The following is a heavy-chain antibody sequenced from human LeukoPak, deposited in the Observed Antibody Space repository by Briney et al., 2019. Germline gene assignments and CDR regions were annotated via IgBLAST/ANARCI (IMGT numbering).Heavy chain of an antibody. V-gene: IGHV4-34*01. Sequence: SETLSLTCGVYGGSFRGYCWSWIRQPPGKGLEWIGEIRHSGSTNYNPSLKSRVTISVDTSKKQFSLKLSSVTAADTAVYYCARVRGSSGSYEYYHYMDVWGKGTTVTISS. CDR1: GGSFRGYC. J-gene: IGHJ6*03. D-gene: IGHD1-26*01. CDR2: IRHSGST. CDR3: ARVRGSSGSYEYYHYMDV.